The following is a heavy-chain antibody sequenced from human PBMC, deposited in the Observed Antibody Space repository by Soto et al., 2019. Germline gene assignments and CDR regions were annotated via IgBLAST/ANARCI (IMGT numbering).Heavy chain of an antibody. Sequence: ASEKVSCKASGYTLTSYAMRWVRQAPGQRLEWMGWINAGNGNTKYSQKFQGRVTITRDTSASTAYMELSSLRSEDTAVYYCARDYLWSNDYFDYWGQGTLVTVPS. V-gene: IGHV1-3*01. CDR3: ARDYLWSNDYFDY. CDR1: GYTLTSYA. D-gene: IGHD2-8*02. J-gene: IGHJ4*02. CDR2: INAGNGNT.